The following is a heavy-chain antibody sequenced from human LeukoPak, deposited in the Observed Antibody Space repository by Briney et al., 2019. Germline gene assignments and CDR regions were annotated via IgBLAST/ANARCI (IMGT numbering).Heavy chain of an antibody. J-gene: IGHJ5*02. D-gene: IGHD3-10*01. V-gene: IGHV4-4*07. CDR2: IYTSGST. CDR3: ARDSGTTGEVKFDP. CDR1: GGSISNY. Sequence: SETLSLTCTVSGGSISNYWSWIRQPAGKGLAWIGRIYTSGSTDYNPSLKSRVTMSVDTSKNQFSLKLSSVTAADTAVYYCARDSGTTGEVKFDPWGQGTLVTVSS.